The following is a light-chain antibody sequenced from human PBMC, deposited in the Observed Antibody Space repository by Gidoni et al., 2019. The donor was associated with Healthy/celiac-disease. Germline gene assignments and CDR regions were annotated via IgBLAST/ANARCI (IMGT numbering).Light chain of an antibody. CDR2: AAA. CDR3: QQNYSTPIT. J-gene: IGKJ5*01. Sequence: DIQMTQSPSSLSASVGDRVTITCRASQSISSYLNGYQQKPGKAPKLLIYAAASLQSGVTSRFSSSGAGAEFTITISSLQPDDVATDYCQQNYSTPITFXQXTKVEIK. CDR1: QSISSY. V-gene: IGKV1-39*01.